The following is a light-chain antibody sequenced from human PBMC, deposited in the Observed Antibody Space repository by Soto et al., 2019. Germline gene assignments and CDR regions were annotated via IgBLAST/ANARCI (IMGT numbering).Light chain of an antibody. V-gene: IGKV1-27*01. CDR1: QGISNY. CDR3: QKYNSARYT. CDR2: AAS. Sequence: DIQMTQSPSSLSASAGDRVTIACRASQGISNYLAWYQQKPGKVPKLLIYAASTLQSGVPSRFSGSGSGTDLTLTISSLQPEDVATYYCQKYNSARYTFGRGTRLEI. J-gene: IGKJ5*01.